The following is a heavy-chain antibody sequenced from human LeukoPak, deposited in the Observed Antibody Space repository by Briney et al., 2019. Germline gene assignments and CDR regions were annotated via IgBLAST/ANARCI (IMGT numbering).Heavy chain of an antibody. V-gene: IGHV3-64*01. CDR3: ARRNYYVSSGYFSGDAFDI. Sequence: GGSLRLSCAASGFTFSSYAMHWVRQAPGKGLEFVSAISSNGGSTYYAKSVKGRFTVSRDNSKNTLSLQMGSLGAEDMAVYYCARRNYYVSSGYFSGDAFDIWGQGTMVTVSS. CDR1: GFTFSSYA. CDR2: ISSNGGST. D-gene: IGHD3-22*01. J-gene: IGHJ3*02.